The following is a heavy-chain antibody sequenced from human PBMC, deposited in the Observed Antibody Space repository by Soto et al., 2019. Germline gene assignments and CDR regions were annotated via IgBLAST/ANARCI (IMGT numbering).Heavy chain of an antibody. CDR3: AIADYGDDDY. J-gene: IGHJ4*02. CDR2: IKAYSGNT. V-gene: IGHV1-18*01. D-gene: IGHD4-17*01. CDR1: GYTFPTST. Sequence: QLQLVQSGAEAKKPGASVKVSCKASGYTFPTSTISWVRQAPGQGLEWMGWIKAYSGNTNYAQKLQGRVTMTTDTSTNTAYMELRRLTTDDPAIYYCAIADYGDDDYWGQGTLVTVSS.